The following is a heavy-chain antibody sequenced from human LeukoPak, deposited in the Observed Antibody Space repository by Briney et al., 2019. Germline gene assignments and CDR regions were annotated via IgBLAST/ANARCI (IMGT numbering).Heavy chain of an antibody. CDR1: GFTFSIYA. V-gene: IGHV3-23*01. CDR3: ARGGHSSAFFDY. D-gene: IGHD3-22*01. J-gene: IGHJ4*02. CDR2: ISGSGGST. Sequence: GGSLRLSCAASGFTFSIYAMSWVRQAPGKGLEWVSTISGSGGSTYYADSVRGRFTISRDNSKNTLYLQMSRLRAEATAVYYCARGGHSSAFFDYWGQGTLVTVSS.